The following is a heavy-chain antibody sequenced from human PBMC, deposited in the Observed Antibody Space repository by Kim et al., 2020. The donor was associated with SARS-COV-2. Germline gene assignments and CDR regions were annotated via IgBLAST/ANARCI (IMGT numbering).Heavy chain of an antibody. D-gene: IGHD2-2*01. V-gene: IGHV7-4-1*02. CDR2: INTNTGNP. CDR1: GYTFTSYA. Sequence: ASVKVSCKASGYTFTSYAMNWVRQAPGQGLEWMGWINTNTGNPTYAQGFTGRFVFSLDTSVSTAYLQISSLKAEDTAVYYCARGSSCSSTSCSWFDPWGQGTLVTVSS. J-gene: IGHJ5*02. CDR3: ARGSSCSSTSCSWFDP.